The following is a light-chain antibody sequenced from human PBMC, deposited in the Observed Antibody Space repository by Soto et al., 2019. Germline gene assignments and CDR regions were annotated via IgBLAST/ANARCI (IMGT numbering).Light chain of an antibody. CDR1: SGHSSYA. CDR2: LNSDGTH. V-gene: IGLV4-69*01. CDR3: QTWGTGIHV. Sequence: QLVLTQSPSASASLGASVRLTCTLTSGHSSYAIAWHQQQPEKGPRVLMKLNSDGTHSKGDGIPDRYSGSSSGAERYLTISGLQSEDEADYYCQTWGTGIHVFGTGTKLTVL. J-gene: IGLJ1*01.